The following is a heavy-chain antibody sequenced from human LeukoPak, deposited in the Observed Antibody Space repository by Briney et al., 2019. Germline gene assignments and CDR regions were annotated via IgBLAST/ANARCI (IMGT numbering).Heavy chain of an antibody. Sequence: GGSLRLSCAAPGFTFSSYGMHWVRQAPGKGLEWVAFIRYDGSNKYYADSVKGRFTISRDNSKNTLYLQMNSLRAEDTAVYYLAKDRTVPYRYYFASWGQEPLFTVSS. V-gene: IGHV3-30*02. D-gene: IGHD3-16*01. CDR1: GFTFSSYG. CDR2: IRYDGSNK. CDR3: AKDRTVPYRYYFAS. J-gene: IGHJ4*02.